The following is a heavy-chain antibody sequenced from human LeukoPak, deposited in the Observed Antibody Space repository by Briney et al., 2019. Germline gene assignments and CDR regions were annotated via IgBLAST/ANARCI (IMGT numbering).Heavy chain of an antibody. V-gene: IGHV3-23*01. CDR2: ISGSGGST. D-gene: IGHD1-1*01. Sequence: GGSLRLSCAASGFTFSSYAMSWVRQAPGKGLEWVSAISGSGGSTYYADSVKGRFTISRDNSKNTLYLQMNSLRAEDTAVYYCARFRTWGDKAFDYWGQGTLVAVSS. J-gene: IGHJ4*02. CDR3: ARFRTWGDKAFDY. CDR1: GFTFSSYA.